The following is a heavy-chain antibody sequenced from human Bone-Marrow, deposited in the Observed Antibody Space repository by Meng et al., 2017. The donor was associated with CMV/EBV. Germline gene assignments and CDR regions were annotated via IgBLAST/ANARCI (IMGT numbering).Heavy chain of an antibody. D-gene: IGHD3-10*01. CDR2: IRYDGSNK. V-gene: IGHV3-30*02. CDR1: EFTFSSYA. Sequence: GESLKISCAASEFTFSSYAMHWVRQAPGKGLEWVAYIRYDGSNKYHADSVKGRFTISRDNFKNTLFLQMNSLRAEDTAVYYCVKDYGRYSYAFDIWGQGTMVTVSS. CDR3: VKDYGRYSYAFDI. J-gene: IGHJ3*02.